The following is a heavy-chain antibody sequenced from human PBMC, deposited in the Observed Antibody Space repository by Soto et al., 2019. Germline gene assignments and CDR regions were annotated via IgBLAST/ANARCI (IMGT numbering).Heavy chain of an antibody. V-gene: IGHV3-9*01. D-gene: IGHD3-10*01. CDR3: AKDLGFGEFYGMDV. CDR1: GFTFDDYA. Sequence: EVQLVESGGGLVQPGRSLRLSCAASGFTFDDYAMHWVRQAPGKGLEWVSAISWNSGSIGYADSVKGRFTISSDNAKNSLYLQMNSLRAEDTALYYCAKDLGFGEFYGMDVWGQGTTVTVSS. CDR2: ISWNSGSI. J-gene: IGHJ6*02.